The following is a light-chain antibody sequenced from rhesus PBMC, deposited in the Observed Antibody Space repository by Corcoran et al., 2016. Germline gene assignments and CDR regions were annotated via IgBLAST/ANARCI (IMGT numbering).Light chain of an antibody. J-gene: IGKJ1*01. V-gene: IGKV3-24*04. CDR1: QSVGSY. Sequence: TVMTQSPATLSLSPGERATLSCRASQSVGSYLAWYQPQPGQAPRLLIYGASSRATGIPDRFSGSRSGTDFTLTISSLEPEDVGVYYCQKSNKLSWTVGQGTKVEIK. CDR2: GAS. CDR3: QKSNKLSWT.